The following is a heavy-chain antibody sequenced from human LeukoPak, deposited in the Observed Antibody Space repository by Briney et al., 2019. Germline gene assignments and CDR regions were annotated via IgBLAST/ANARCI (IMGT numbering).Heavy chain of an antibody. CDR1: GFTFSSYA. J-gene: IGHJ2*01. V-gene: IGHV3-23*01. CDR3: AKTHSYSSSWNGPLWYFDL. Sequence: PGGSLRLSCAASGFTFSSYAMSWVRQAPGKGLEWVSAISGSGGSTYFADSVKGRFTISRDNSKNTLYLQMNSLRAEDTAVYYCAKTHSYSSSWNGPLWYFDLWGRGTLVTVSS. CDR2: ISGSGGST. D-gene: IGHD6-6*01.